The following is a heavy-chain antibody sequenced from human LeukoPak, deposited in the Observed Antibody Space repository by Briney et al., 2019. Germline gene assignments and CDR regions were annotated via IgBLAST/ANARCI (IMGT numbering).Heavy chain of an antibody. D-gene: IGHD2-15*01. Sequence: ASVKVSCKASGYTFNSYDINWVRQAPGQGLEWMGLIITYNGNTNYAQKFQDRVTITRDTATSTAYLEVTNLRSDDTAVFYCARGSTPRPPDYWGQGTLVTVSS. CDR3: ARGSTPRPPDY. V-gene: IGHV1-18*01. J-gene: IGHJ4*02. CDR2: IITYNGNT. CDR1: GYTFNSYD.